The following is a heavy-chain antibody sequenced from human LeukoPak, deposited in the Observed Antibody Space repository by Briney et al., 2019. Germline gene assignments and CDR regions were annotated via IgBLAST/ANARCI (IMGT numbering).Heavy chain of an antibody. Sequence: ASLKVSCKASGYTFTGYYMHWVRQAPGQGLEWMGWINPNSGGTNYAQKFQGRVTMTRDTSISTAYMELSRLRSDDTAVYYCARDYYGDYIADYWGQGTLVTVSS. J-gene: IGHJ4*02. CDR2: INPNSGGT. CDR3: ARDYYGDYIADY. CDR1: GYTFTGYY. V-gene: IGHV1-2*02. D-gene: IGHD4-17*01.